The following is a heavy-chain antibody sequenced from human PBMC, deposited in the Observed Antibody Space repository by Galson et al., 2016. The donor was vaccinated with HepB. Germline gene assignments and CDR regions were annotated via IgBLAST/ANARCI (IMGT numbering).Heavy chain of an antibody. V-gene: IGHV1-46*01. D-gene: IGHD6-6*01. Sequence: SVKVSCKASGYTFTSYYLHWVRQAPGQGLEWMGVIIPSSSRTTYARKFQGRVTMTRDTSTSTVYMELSSLRSEDTAVYYCAREGQLASNWFDPWGQGTLVTVSS. CDR1: GYTFTSYY. CDR2: IIPSSSRT. J-gene: IGHJ5*02. CDR3: AREGQLASNWFDP.